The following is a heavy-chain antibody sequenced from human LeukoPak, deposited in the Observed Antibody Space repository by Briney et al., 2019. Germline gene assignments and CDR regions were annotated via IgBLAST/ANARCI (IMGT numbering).Heavy chain of an antibody. J-gene: IGHJ4*02. V-gene: IGHV4-61*02. CDR1: GGSISSGSYY. CDR2: IYTSGST. CDR3: ARVRDSSGWTIIDY. D-gene: IGHD6-19*01. Sequence: PSQTLSLTCTVSGGSISSGSYYWSWIRQPAGKGLEWIGRIYTSGSTNYNPSLKSRVTMSVDTSKNQFSLKLSSVTAADTAVYYCARVRDSSGWTIIDYWGQGTLVTVSS.